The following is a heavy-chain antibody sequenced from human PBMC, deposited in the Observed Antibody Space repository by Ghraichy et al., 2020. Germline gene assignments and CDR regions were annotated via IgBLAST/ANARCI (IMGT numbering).Heavy chain of an antibody. Sequence: SETLSLTCTVSGGSVSSGSDYWNWIRQPPGKGLEWNGYIYNSGRTKYNLSLKSRVTMSADTSKNQFSLKLSSVTAADTAVYYCASGVVIGKYWGQGTLVTVSS. CDR3: ASGVVIGKY. CDR1: GGSVSSGSDY. CDR2: IYNSGRT. V-gene: IGHV4-61*01. J-gene: IGHJ4*02. D-gene: IGHD3-3*01.